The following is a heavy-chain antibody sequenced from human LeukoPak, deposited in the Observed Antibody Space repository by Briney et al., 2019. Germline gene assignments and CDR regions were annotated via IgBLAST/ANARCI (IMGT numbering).Heavy chain of an antibody. CDR2: MNPSSGTR. V-gene: IGHV1-8*01. CDR3: ARSRGNYHDSSGYYPDSLDI. CDR1: GYTFTSHD. Sequence: ASVKVSCKASGYTFTSHDINWVRQAAGQGLEWMGWMNPSSGTRGYAQKFQGRVTMTRDTSINTAYMELSSLRSEDTAVCYCARSRGNYHDSSGYYPDSLDIWGQGTMVTVSS. D-gene: IGHD3-22*01. J-gene: IGHJ3*02.